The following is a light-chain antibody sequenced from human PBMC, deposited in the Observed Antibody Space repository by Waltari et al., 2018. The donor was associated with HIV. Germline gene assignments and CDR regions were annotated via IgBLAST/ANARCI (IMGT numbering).Light chain of an antibody. CDR1: PNIYKW. CDR3: QQYNGYPWT. V-gene: IGKV1-5*03. Sequence: DIQMTQSPSTLSASVGDRVTITCRASPNIYKWLAWFQQKPGKAPKLLIYRASGLGTGVPSRFSGSGSGTQFTLTITSLLPDDSATYFCQQYNGYPWTFGQGTKVEIK. CDR2: RAS. J-gene: IGKJ1*01.